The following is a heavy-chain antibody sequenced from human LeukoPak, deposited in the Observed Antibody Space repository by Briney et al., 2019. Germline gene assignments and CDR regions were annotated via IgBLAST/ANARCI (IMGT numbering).Heavy chain of an antibody. CDR2: IRYDGSNK. Sequence: GGSLRLSCAASGFNFRTYGMHWVRQAPGKGLEWVAFIRYDGSNKYYADSVKGRFTISRDNSKNTLYLQMNSLRAEDTAVYYCAKDRDGSGNTFDYWGQGTLVTVSS. J-gene: IGHJ4*02. CDR1: GFNFRTYG. CDR3: AKDRDGSGNTFDY. D-gene: IGHD1-26*01. V-gene: IGHV3-30*02.